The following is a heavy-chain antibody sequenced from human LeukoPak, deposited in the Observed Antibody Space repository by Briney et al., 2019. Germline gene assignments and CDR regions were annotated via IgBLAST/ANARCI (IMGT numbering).Heavy chain of an antibody. CDR2: IYYSGST. J-gene: IGHJ4*02. CDR1: GGSISSGGYY. V-gene: IGHV4-31*03. CDR3: ARHRFAAGRSGFDY. Sequence: SQTLSLTCTVSGGSISSGGYYWSWIRQHPGKGLEWIGYIYYSGSTYYNPSLKSRVTISVDTSKNQFSLKLSSVTAADTAVYYCARHRFAAGRSGFDYWGQGTLVTVSS. D-gene: IGHD6-13*01.